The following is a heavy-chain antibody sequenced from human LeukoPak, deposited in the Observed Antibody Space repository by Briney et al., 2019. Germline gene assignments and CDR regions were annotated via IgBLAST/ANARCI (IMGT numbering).Heavy chain of an antibody. V-gene: IGHV4-59*01. J-gene: IGHJ3*02. CDR2: LYYSGST. CDR1: GGSISSDY. Sequence: SETLSLACTVSGGSISSDYWSWIRQPPGKGLEWIGYLYYSGSTNYNPSLKSRVTISVDTSKNRFSLKLSSVTAADTAMYYCARAYGDVFDIWGQGTMVTVSS. D-gene: IGHD4-17*01. CDR3: ARAYGDVFDI.